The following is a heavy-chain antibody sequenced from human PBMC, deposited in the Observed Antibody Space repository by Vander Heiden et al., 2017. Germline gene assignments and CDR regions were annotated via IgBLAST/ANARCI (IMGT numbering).Heavy chain of an antibody. Sequence: EVQLLESGGGLVQPGGSLRLSCAASGFTFSSYAMIWVRQAPGKGLEWVSAISGSGGSTYYADSVKGRFTISRDNSKNTLYLQMNSLRAEDTAVYYCAKGQSYYDSSGYSDYWGQGTLVTVSS. J-gene: IGHJ4*02. CDR1: GFTFSSYA. CDR2: ISGSGGST. CDR3: AKGQSYYDSSGYSDY. D-gene: IGHD3-22*01. V-gene: IGHV3-23*01.